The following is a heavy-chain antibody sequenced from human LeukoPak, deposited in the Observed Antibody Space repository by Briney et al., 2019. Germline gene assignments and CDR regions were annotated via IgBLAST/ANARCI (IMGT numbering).Heavy chain of an antibody. D-gene: IGHD5-12*01. Sequence: GESLKISCKGSGYRFTSYWISWVRQMPGKGLEWMGIIYPGDSDTRYSPSFQGQVTISADKSISTAYLQWSSLKASDTAMYYCARTYSGYVDYFDYWGQGTLVTVSS. CDR3: ARTYSGYVDYFDY. CDR1: GYRFTSYW. CDR2: IYPGDSDT. J-gene: IGHJ4*02. V-gene: IGHV5-51*01.